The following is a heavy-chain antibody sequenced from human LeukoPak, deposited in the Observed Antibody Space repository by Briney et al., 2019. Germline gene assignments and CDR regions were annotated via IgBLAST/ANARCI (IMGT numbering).Heavy chain of an antibody. D-gene: IGHD3-10*01. J-gene: IGHJ3*01. CDR2: ISSSSSYI. V-gene: IGHV3-21*01. CDR3: ARDLGPHRTSPNSGAFDV. Sequence: GGSLRLSCAASGFTFSSYSMNWVRQAPGKGLEWVSSISSSSSYIYSAVSLKGRFTISRDNARKSLYLQMNSLRAEDTAVYYCARDLGPHRTSPNSGAFDVWGQGTMVTVS. CDR1: GFTFSSYS.